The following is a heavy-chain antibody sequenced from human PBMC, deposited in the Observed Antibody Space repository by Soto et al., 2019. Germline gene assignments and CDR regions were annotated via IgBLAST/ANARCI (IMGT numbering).Heavy chain of an antibody. J-gene: IGHJ4*02. V-gene: IGHV3-66*01. CDR3: AKENGYGNRWFEFDY. CDR2: IYSGGST. Sequence: GGSLRLSCAASGFTVSSNYMSWVRQAPGKGLEWVSVIYSGGSTYYADSVKGRFTISRDNSKNTLYLQMNSLRAEDTAVYYCAKENGYGNRWFEFDYWAQRTLVTVSS. CDR1: GFTVSSNY. D-gene: IGHD6-13*01.